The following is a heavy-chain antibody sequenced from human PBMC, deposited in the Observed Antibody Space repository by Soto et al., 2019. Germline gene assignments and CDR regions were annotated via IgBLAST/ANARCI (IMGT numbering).Heavy chain of an antibody. J-gene: IGHJ6*02. V-gene: IGHV3-49*03. CDR3: TRDLDDYGGKVYYYGMDV. CDR1: GFTFGDYA. Sequence: GGSLRLSCTASGFTFGDYAMSWFRQAPGKGLEWVGFIRSKAYGGTTEYAASVKGRFTISRDDSKSIAYLQMNSLKTEDTAVYYCTRDLDDYGGKVYYYGMDVWGQGTTVTVSS. CDR2: IRSKAYGGTT. D-gene: IGHD4-17*01.